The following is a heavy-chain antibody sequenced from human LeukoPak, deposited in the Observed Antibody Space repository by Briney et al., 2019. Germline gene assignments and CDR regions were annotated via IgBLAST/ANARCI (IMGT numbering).Heavy chain of an antibody. J-gene: IGHJ3*02. CDR3: ASGYYYDSSGYPHPGPDAFDI. D-gene: IGHD3-22*01. Sequence: ASVKVSCKASGYTFTSYGINWVRQATGQGLEWMGWMNPNSGNTGYAQKFQGRGTMTRNTSISTAYMELSSLRSEDTAVYYCASGYYYDSSGYPHPGPDAFDIWGQGTMVTVSS. CDR1: GYTFTSYG. CDR2: MNPNSGNT. V-gene: IGHV1-8*01.